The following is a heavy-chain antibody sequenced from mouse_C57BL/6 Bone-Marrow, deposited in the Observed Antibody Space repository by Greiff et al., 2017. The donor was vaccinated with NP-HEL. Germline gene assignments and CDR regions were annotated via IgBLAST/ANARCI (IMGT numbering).Heavy chain of an antibody. V-gene: IGHV7-3*01. CDR3: ARSIYYDYADDPFYDMDY. CDR2: IRNKANGYTT. D-gene: IGHD2-4*01. Sequence: EVQVVESGGGLVQPGGSLSLSCAASGFTFTDYYMSWVRQPPGKALEWLVFIRNKANGYTTEYSASVKGRFTTSRDTSQSILYLQMNALGAEDRATYYCARSIYYDYADDPFYDMDYWGQGTSVTVSS. J-gene: IGHJ4*01. CDR1: GFTFTDYY.